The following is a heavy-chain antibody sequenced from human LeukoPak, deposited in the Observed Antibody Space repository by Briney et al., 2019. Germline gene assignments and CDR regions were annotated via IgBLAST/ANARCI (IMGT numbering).Heavy chain of an antibody. CDR1: GGSISSYY. V-gene: IGHV4-59*01. D-gene: IGHD6-13*01. CDR3: ARTGVSEAGSNWFDP. J-gene: IGHJ5*02. Sequence: PSETLSLTCTVSGGSISSYYWSWIRQPPGKGLEWIGYIYYSGSTNYNPSLKSRVTISVDTSKNQFSLKLSSVTAADTAVHYCARTGVSEAGSNWFDPWGQGTLVTVSS. CDR2: IYYSGST.